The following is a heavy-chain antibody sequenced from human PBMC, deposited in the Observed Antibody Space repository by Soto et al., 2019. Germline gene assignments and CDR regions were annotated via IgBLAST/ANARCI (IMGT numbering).Heavy chain of an antibody. V-gene: IGHV1-69*04. Sequence: SVKVSCKASGGTFSSYTISWVRQAPGQGLEWMGRIIPILGIANYAQKFQGRVTITADKSTSTAYMELSSLRSEDTAVYYCAREVSPSDSSGYYPSGYYFDYWGQ. CDR1: GGTFSSYT. D-gene: IGHD3-22*01. CDR3: AREVSPSDSSGYYPSGYYFDY. J-gene: IGHJ4*01. CDR2: IIPILGIA.